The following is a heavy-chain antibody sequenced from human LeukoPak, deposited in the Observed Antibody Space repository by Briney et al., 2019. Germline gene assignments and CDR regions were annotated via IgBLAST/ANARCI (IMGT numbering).Heavy chain of an antibody. CDR3: ARATSGAVAQYGMDV. D-gene: IGHD6-19*01. CDR1: GFTFSSYA. J-gene: IGHJ6*02. Sequence: GGSLRLSCAASGFTFSSYAMHWVRQAPGKGLEWVAVISYDGSNKYYADSVKGRFTISGDNSKNTLYLQMNSLRAEDTAVYYCARATSGAVAQYGMDVWGQGTTVTVSS. CDR2: ISYDGSNK. V-gene: IGHV3-30-3*01.